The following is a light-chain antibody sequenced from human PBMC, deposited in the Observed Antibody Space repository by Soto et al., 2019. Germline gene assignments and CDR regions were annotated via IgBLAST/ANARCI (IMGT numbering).Light chain of an antibody. J-gene: IGKJ1*01. CDR1: QSVGNN. V-gene: IGKV3-15*01. CDR2: GAS. Sequence: EIVMTQSPATLSVSPGERVTLSCRASQSVGNNLAWYQQKPGQAPRLLIHGASTRQSGIPGRFSGSGSGTEFTLTISSLQSEDFAVYYCQQHDSWPRTFGQGTKVEIK. CDR3: QQHDSWPRT.